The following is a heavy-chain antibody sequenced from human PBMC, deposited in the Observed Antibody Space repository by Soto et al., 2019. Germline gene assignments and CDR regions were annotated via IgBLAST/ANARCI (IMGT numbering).Heavy chain of an antibody. J-gene: IGHJ6*02. V-gene: IGHV1-69*02. CDR1: GTIFSSYT. Sequence: QVQLVQSGAEVKKPGSSVRVSCKASGTIFSSYTISWVRQAPGQGLEWMGRIIPILGETNSAQKFQGRVTLTADKSTNTAYMELNSLRLEDTAVYYCATRLGGRMDDWGQGTTVTVSS. D-gene: IGHD3-16*01. CDR3: ATRLGGRMDD. CDR2: IIPILGET.